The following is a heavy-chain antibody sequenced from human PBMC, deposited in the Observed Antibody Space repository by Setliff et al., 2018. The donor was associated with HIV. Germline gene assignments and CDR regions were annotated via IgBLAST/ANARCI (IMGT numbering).Heavy chain of an antibody. CDR1: GYSFTNYG. Sequence: ASVKVSCKASGYSFTNYGLNWVRQAPGQGLEWMGWISVYNGYTNYAQNLQDRVTMTTDTSTSTAYMELRSLRSDDTAVYYCAGACDTLGGYYDYWGQGTLVTVSS. CDR2: ISVYNGYT. V-gene: IGHV1-18*01. D-gene: IGHD3-9*01. J-gene: IGHJ4*02. CDR3: AGACDTLGGYYDY.